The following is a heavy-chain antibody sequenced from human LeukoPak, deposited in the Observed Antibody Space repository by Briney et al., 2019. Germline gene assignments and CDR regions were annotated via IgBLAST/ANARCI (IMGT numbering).Heavy chain of an antibody. CDR3: AKAKYCSAGTCYFDY. D-gene: IGHD2-15*01. J-gene: IGHJ4*02. Sequence: GGSLTLSCAASGFTFSSYAMSWVRQAPGKGLEWVSTISSSGDSTYYADSVKGRFTISRDYSKNTLYLQMSSLRAEDTAVYYCAKAKYCSAGTCYFDYWGQGTLVTVSS. CDR1: GFTFSSYA. CDR2: ISSSGDST. V-gene: IGHV3-23*01.